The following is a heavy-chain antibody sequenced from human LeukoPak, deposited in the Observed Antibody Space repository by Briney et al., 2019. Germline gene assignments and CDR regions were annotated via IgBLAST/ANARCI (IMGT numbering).Heavy chain of an antibody. V-gene: IGHV4-4*02. D-gene: IGHD3-10*01. CDR2: IYHSGST. CDR1: GGSISSSNW. Sequence: SETLSLTCAVSGGSISSSNWWSWVRQPPGKGLEWIGEIYHSGSTNYNPSLKSRVTISVDKSKNQFSLKLSSVTAADTAVYYCARGPVWFGELYPDYWGQGTLVTVSS. J-gene: IGHJ4*02. CDR3: ARGPVWFGELYPDY.